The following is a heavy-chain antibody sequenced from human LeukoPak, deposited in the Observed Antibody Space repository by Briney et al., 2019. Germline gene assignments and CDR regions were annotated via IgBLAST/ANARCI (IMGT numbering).Heavy chain of an antibody. D-gene: IGHD3-10*01. J-gene: IGHJ4*02. CDR3: ARDLRGYYGSGSYPGYYFDY. CDR2: IYYSGST. CDR1: GGSISNYY. Sequence: PSETLSLTCTVSGGSISNYYWSWIRQPPGKGLEWIGYIYYSGSTNYNPSLKSRVTISVDTSKNQFSLKLSAVTAADTAVYYCARDLRGYYGSGSYPGYYFDYWGQGTLVTVSS. V-gene: IGHV4-59*01.